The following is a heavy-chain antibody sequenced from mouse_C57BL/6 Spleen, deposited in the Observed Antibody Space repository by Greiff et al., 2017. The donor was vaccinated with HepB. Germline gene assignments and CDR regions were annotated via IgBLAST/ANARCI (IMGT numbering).Heavy chain of an antibody. J-gene: IGHJ2*01. CDR1: GYTFTSYW. CDR2: IDPSDSYA. Sequence: QVQLKQPGAELVRPGTSVKLSCKASGYTFTSYWMHWVKQRPGQGLEWIGVIDPSDSYANYNQKFKGKATLTVDTSSSTAYMQLSSLTSEDSAVYYCARRLTVYYFDYWGQGTTLTVSS. V-gene: IGHV1-59*01. CDR3: ARRLTVYYFDY. D-gene: IGHD4-1*01.